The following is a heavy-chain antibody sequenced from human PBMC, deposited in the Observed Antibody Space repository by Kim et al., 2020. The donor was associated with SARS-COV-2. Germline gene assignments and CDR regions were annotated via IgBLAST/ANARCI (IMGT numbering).Heavy chain of an antibody. CDR2: ISGGSCVT. D-gene: IGHD1-26*01. CDR1: GFPFRASV. J-gene: IGHJ3*02. CDR3: AKDGRWPKDAFDI. V-gene: IGHV3-23*01. Sequence: GGSLRLSCTASGFPFRASVLLFFRPSPGSFLEWVSAISGGSCVTYYPASVKGRFTISRDNSKNTLYLQMNGLRAEDTAVYYCAKDGRWPKDAFDIWGQGTMVTVSS.